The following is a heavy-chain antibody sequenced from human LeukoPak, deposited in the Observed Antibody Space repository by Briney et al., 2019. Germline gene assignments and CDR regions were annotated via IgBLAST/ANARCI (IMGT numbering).Heavy chain of an antibody. CDR2: IYTTGST. V-gene: IGHV4-61*02. Sequence: SQTLSLTCTVSGVSIANTFYYWNWLRQPAGKGLEWIGRIYTTGSTDYNPSLKRRVTISLDTARNQFSLKLSSVTAADTAVYYCAGRQDGHDYWGQGTLVTVSS. CDR1: GVSIANTFYY. J-gene: IGHJ4*02. CDR3: AGRQDGHDY.